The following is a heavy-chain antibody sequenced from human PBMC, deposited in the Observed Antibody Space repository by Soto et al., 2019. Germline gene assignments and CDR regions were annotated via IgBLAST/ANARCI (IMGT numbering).Heavy chain of an antibody. D-gene: IGHD3-9*01. V-gene: IGHV3-64*04. CDR3: AKITEGLTGYYMAPPLINFDY. CDR1: GFTFSSYA. Sequence: PGGSLRLSCSASGFTFSSYAMHWVRQAPGKGLEYVSAISSNGGSTYYADSVKGRFTISRDNSKNTLYLQMNSLRAEDTAVYYCAKITEGLTGYYMAPPLINFDYWGQGTLVTVSS. J-gene: IGHJ4*02. CDR2: ISSNGGST.